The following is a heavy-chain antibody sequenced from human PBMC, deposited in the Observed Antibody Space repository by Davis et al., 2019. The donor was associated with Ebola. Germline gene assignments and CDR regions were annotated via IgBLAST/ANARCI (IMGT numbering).Heavy chain of an antibody. V-gene: IGHV3-23*01. Sequence: GESLKISCAASGFTFSSYAMSWVRQAPGKGLEWVSAISGSGGSTYYADSVKGRFTISRDNSKNTLYLQMNSLRAEDTAVYYCAKDDYYGSGSYYPYYYGMDVWGQGTTVTVSS. J-gene: IGHJ6*02. CDR1: GFTFSSYA. D-gene: IGHD3-10*01. CDR2: ISGSGGST. CDR3: AKDDYYGSGSYYPYYYGMDV.